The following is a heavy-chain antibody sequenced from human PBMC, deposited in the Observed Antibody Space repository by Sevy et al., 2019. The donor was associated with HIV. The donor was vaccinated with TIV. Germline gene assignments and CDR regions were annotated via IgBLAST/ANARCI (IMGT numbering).Heavy chain of an antibody. V-gene: IGHV5-51*01. Sequence: GEALKISCKGSGYSFSTYWIAWVRQMPGKGLEWMGIIYPGDSDTRYSPSFQGQVTISADKSISTAYLQWSSLKASDTAMYYCARRGYGDYFDYWGQGTLVTVSS. CDR1: GYSFSTYW. CDR3: ARRGYGDYFDY. D-gene: IGHD5-12*01. J-gene: IGHJ4*02. CDR2: IYPGDSDT.